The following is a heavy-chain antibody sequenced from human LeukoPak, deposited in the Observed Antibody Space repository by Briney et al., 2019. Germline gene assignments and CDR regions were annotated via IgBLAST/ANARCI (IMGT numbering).Heavy chain of an antibody. CDR2: ISGSGGST. CDR3: AKDSYYYGSGSLDY. Sequence: GGSPRLSCAASGFTFSSYAMSWVRQAPGKGLEWVSAISGSGGSTYYADSVKGRFTISRDNSKNTLYLQMNSLRAEDTAVYYCAKDSYYYGSGSLDYWGQGTLVTVSS. J-gene: IGHJ4*02. D-gene: IGHD3-10*01. V-gene: IGHV3-23*01. CDR1: GFTFSSYA.